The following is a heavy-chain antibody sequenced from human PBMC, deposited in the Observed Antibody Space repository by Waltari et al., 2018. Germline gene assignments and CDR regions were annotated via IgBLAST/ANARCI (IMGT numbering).Heavy chain of an antibody. D-gene: IGHD4-17*01. CDR1: GYTFTSYG. Sequence: QVQLVQSGAEVKKPGASVKVSCKASGYTFTSYGISWVRPAPGQGLEWMGWISAYNGNTTYAQKLQGRVTMTTDTSTSTAYMELRSLRSDDTAVYYCARDGDYGDIYYYGMDVWGQGTTVTVSS. J-gene: IGHJ6*02. CDR2: ISAYNGNT. CDR3: ARDGDYGDIYYYGMDV. V-gene: IGHV1-18*01.